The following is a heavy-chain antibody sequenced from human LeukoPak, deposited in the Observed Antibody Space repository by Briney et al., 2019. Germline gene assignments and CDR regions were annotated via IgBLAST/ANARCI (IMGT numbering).Heavy chain of an antibody. CDR1: GGSIGSDY. Sequence: SETLSLTCTVSGGSIGSDYWTWIRQPPGKGLEYIGYIYYTGGTNYNPSLKSRVTISVDTSMNQFSLKLRSVTAADTAVYFCAKYGNSGWVIDNWGQGTLVTVSS. CDR2: IYYTGGT. V-gene: IGHV4-59*08. CDR3: AKYGNSGWVIDN. J-gene: IGHJ4*02. D-gene: IGHD6-19*01.